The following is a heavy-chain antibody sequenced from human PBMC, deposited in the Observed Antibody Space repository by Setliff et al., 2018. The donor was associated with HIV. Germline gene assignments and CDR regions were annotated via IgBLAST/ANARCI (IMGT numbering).Heavy chain of an antibody. J-gene: IGHJ6*02. D-gene: IGHD3-16*02. Sequence: GGSLRLSCVASAFTVSDYWMSWVRQAPGKGLEWVSAVYSDGSSSYADSVKGRFTISRDNSKNTLYLQMNSLRAEDTAVYYCARHWLTFGGVIDQGYGMDVWGQGTTVTVSS. CDR3: ARHWLTFGGVIDQGYGMDV. CDR2: VYSDGSS. V-gene: IGHV3-66*04. CDR1: AFTVSDYW.